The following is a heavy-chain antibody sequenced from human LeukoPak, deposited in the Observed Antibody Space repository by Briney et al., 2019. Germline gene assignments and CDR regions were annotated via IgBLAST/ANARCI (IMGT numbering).Heavy chain of an antibody. Sequence: GESLKISCKGSGYSFTSYWIGWVRQMPGKGLEWMGIIYPGDPDTRYSPSFQGQVTISADKSISTAYLQWSSLKASDTAMYYCARSRTMIAGFFDYWGQGTLVTVSS. J-gene: IGHJ4*02. CDR3: ARSRTMIAGFFDY. CDR1: GYSFTSYW. D-gene: IGHD3-22*01. CDR2: IYPGDPDT. V-gene: IGHV5-51*01.